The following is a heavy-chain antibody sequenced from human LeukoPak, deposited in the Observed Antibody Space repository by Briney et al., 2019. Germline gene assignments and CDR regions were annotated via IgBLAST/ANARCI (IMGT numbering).Heavy chain of an antibody. CDR3: TRDLGD. J-gene: IGHJ4*02. D-gene: IGHD3-16*01. V-gene: IGHV1-46*01. Sequence: ASVQISCKACGYTLTNKNYIHWVRQAPGQGLEWVGIVNPSGTTSSAQKFQGRVTMIRDTFTTTFYMALTSLTYEETAVYFCTRDLGDWGQGPLVTVSS. CDR1: GYTLTNKNY. CDR2: VNPSGTT.